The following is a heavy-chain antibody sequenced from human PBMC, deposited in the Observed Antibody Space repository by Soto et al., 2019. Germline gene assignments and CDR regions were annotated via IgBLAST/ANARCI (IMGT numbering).Heavy chain of an antibody. D-gene: IGHD3-16*01. CDR2: TYHSGSP. CDR3: AREGAASYSYYCGTDV. CDR1: GGSISSGDSY. V-gene: IGHV4-30-4*01. J-gene: IGHJ6*02. Sequence: QVQLQESGPGLVKPSQTLSLTCTVSGGSISSGDSYWSWIRQFPGKGLEWIGYTYHSGSPYYNPSLKSRVTISVDTSKNQFSLKLNSVTAADTAVYYCAREGAASYSYYCGTDVWGQGTTVTVSS.